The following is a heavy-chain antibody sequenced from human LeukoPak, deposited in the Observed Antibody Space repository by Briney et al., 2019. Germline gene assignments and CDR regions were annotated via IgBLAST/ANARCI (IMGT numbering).Heavy chain of an antibody. Sequence: PSETLSLTCTVSGCSISSGSYYWSWIRQPAGKGLEWIGRIYTSGSTNYNPSLKSRVTISVDTSKNQFSLKLSSVTAADTAVYYCAREGAATYGDDAFDIWGQGTMVTVSS. D-gene: IGHD2-15*01. J-gene: IGHJ3*02. CDR2: IYTSGST. CDR1: GCSISSGSYY. V-gene: IGHV4-61*02. CDR3: AREGAATYGDDAFDI.